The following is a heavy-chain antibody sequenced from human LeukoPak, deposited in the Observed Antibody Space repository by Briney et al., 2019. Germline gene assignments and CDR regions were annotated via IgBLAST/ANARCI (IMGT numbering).Heavy chain of an antibody. Sequence: SETLSLTCTVSGASISSGGYFWSWIRQRPGTGLERIGYIFNSGSTHYSPSLKSRLIISLDTSKNQFSLKLTSVTAADTAVYYCARDRGPRYGMDVWGQGTTVTVSS. CDR1: GASISSGGYF. J-gene: IGHJ6*02. CDR2: IFNSGST. V-gene: IGHV4-31*03. D-gene: IGHD5-24*01. CDR3: ARDRGPRYGMDV.